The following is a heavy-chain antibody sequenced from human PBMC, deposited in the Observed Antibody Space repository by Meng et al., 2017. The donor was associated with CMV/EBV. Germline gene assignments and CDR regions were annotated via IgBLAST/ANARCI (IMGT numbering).Heavy chain of an antibody. Sequence: ASVKVSCKASGYTFTGYYMHWVRQAPGQGLEWMGWINPNSGGTNYAQKFQGRVTMTRDTSISTAYMELSRLRSDDTAVYYCARDSITMVRGTIGYWGQGTLVTAPQ. D-gene: IGHD3-10*01. J-gene: IGHJ4*02. CDR3: ARDSITMVRGTIGY. CDR2: INPNSGGT. CDR1: GYTFTGYY. V-gene: IGHV1-2*02.